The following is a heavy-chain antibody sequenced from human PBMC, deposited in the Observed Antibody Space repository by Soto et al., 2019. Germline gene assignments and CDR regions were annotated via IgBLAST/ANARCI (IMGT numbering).Heavy chain of an antibody. CDR1: GYTLTSYG. CDR2: ISTSNGNT. J-gene: IGHJ6*02. CDR3: ARDSRGYDYVWGSYYGMDV. V-gene: IGHV1-18*01. D-gene: IGHD3-16*01. Sequence: QVQLVQSGAEVKKPGASVKVSCKVSGYTLTSYGISWVRQAPGQGLEWMGWISTSNGNTNYAQNLQGRVTMTTDTSTNTPYMELRSLRSDDTAVYYCARDSRGYDYVWGSYYGMDVWGQGTTVTVSS.